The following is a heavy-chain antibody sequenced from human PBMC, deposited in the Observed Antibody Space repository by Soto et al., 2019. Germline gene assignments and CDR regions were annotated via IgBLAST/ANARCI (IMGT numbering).Heavy chain of an antibody. CDR2: IYYSGST. D-gene: IGHD6-6*01. CDR1: GGSISSSSYY. V-gene: IGHV4-39*01. Sequence: PSETLSLTCTVSGGSISSSSYYWGWIRQPPGKGLEWIGSIYYSGSTYYNPSLKSRVTISVDTSKNQFSLKLSSVTAADTAVYYCARLAAAGSSSFYYYYYYGMDVWGQGTLVTVSS. J-gene: IGHJ6*02. CDR3: ARLAAAGSSSFYYYYYYGMDV.